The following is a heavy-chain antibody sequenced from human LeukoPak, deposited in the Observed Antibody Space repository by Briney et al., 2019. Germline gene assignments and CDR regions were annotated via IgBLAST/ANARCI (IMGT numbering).Heavy chain of an antibody. V-gene: IGHV3-23*01. CDR1: TFNFGLYV. D-gene: IGHD2-15*01. Sequence: GGSLRLSCEASTFNFGLYVMTWARQAPGKGLEWVSGISGGGLSTYYTDSVKGRFTISRENSKDTLYLEMTRLRTEDTAVYFCGRGGSTRAQAFDVWGQGTMVTVSS. CDR3: GRGGSTRAQAFDV. J-gene: IGHJ3*01. CDR2: ISGGGLST.